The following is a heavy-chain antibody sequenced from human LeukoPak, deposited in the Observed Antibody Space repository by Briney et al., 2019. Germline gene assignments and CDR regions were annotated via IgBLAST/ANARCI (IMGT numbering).Heavy chain of an antibody. J-gene: IGHJ4*02. Sequence: SGPTLVKPTQTLTLTCTLSGFSLSTGGVHVGWIRQPPEKTLEWLAFIYWDGDKRYSPSLKNRLTITNASPKNQVVLTITNLDPVDTATYYCVRSIVGETDYFDYWGQGVLVTVSS. CDR2: IYWDGDK. D-gene: IGHD1-26*01. CDR1: GFSLSTGGVH. V-gene: IGHV2-5*02. CDR3: VRSIVGETDYFDY.